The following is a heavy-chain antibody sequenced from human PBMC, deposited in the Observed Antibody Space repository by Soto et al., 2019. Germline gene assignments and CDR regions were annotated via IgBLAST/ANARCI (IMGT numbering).Heavy chain of an antibody. CDR1: GYTFTSYG. J-gene: IGHJ3*02. CDR2: ISAYNGNT. Sequence: ASVKVSCQTSGYTFTSYGIIWVRQAPGQGLEWMGWISAYNGNTNYAQKLQGRVTMTTDTSTSTAYMELRSLRSDDTAVYYCAKGDSDAFDIWGQGTMVTVSS. D-gene: IGHD2-21*02. V-gene: IGHV1-18*01. CDR3: AKGDSDAFDI.